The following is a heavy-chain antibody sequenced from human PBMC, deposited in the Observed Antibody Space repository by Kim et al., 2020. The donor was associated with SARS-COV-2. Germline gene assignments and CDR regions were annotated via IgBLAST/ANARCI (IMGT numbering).Heavy chain of an antibody. J-gene: IGHJ6*02. CDR1: GFTFSSYA. CDR2: ISYDGSNK. D-gene: IGHD5-18*01. Sequence: GGSLRLSCAASGFTFSSYAMHWVRQAPGKGLEWVAVISYDGSNKYYADSVKGRFTISRDNSKNTLYLQMNSLRAEDTAVYYCARSNTAMVTGYYYYGMDVWGQGTTVTVSS. V-gene: IGHV3-30*04. CDR3: ARSNTAMVTGYYYYGMDV.